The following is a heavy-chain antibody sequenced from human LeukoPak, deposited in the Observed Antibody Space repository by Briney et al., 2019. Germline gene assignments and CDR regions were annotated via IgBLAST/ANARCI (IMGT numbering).Heavy chain of an antibody. Sequence: GGSLSLSCAASGFTFSSSAMGWVRQAPGKGMGWVSGISSGSGSTFYEDSVKGRLTISRDNSKNTLYLQMNSLRADDTAVYYCAKQIRGVILDAFDIWGQGTFVTVSS. CDR3: AKQIRGVILDAFDI. CDR2: ISSGSGST. J-gene: IGHJ3*02. V-gene: IGHV3-23*01. D-gene: IGHD3-10*01. CDR1: GFTFSSSA.